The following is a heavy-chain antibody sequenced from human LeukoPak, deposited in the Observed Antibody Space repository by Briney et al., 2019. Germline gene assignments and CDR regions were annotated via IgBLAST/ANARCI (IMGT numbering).Heavy chain of an antibody. CDR1: GFTFSSYS. J-gene: IGHJ6*02. Sequence: GGSLRLSCAASGFTFSSYSMNWVRQAPGKGLEWVSSISSSSSYIYCADSVKGRFTISRDNSKNTLYLQMNSLRAEDTAVHYCAKGKDNYYYYGMDVWGQGTTVTVSS. D-gene: IGHD2-15*01. CDR3: AKGKDNYYYYGMDV. V-gene: IGHV3-21*04. CDR2: ISSSSSYI.